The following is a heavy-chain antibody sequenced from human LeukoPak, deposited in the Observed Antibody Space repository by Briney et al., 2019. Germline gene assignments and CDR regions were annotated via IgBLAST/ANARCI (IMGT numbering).Heavy chain of an antibody. Sequence: GGSLRLSRAASGFTFRNYAMSWVRQAPGKGLEWVSGISNVGRSKYYADSVKGRFTISRDNSKNTVHLQMNSLRAEDTAVYYCAKDRDDYGDADYWGQGTLVAVSS. CDR2: ISNVGRSK. V-gene: IGHV3-23*01. D-gene: IGHD4-17*01. CDR3: AKDRDDYGDADY. CDR1: GFTFRNYA. J-gene: IGHJ4*02.